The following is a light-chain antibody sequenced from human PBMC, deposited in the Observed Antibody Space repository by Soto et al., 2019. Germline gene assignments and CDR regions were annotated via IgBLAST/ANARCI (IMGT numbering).Light chain of an antibody. CDR1: QSVSTS. CDR2: DAS. J-gene: IGKJ1*01. Sequence: IVLTQSPVTLALSPGERAVLSCRASQSVSTSLAWYQHKPGQAPRLFIYDASKRAPGIPARFSGSGSGTDFTLTIRSLEPEDLAVYYCQVRDVWPSFGQGTKVEIK. CDR3: QVRDVWPS. V-gene: IGKV3-11*01.